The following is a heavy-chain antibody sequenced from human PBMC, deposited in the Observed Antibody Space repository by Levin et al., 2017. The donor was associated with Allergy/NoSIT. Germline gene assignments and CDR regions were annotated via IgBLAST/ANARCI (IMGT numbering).Heavy chain of an antibody. V-gene: IGHV3-21*01. D-gene: IGHD2-21*02. CDR1: GFTFSSYS. J-gene: IGHJ3*02. CDR3: ARDPSNCGGDCYPPHDDAFDI. CDR2: ISSSSSYI. Sequence: GGSLRLSCAASGFTFSSYSMNWVRQAPGKGLEWVSSISSSSSYIYYADSVKGRFTISRDNAKNSLYLQMNSLRAEDTAVYYCARDPSNCGGDCYPPHDDAFDIWGQGTMVTVSS.